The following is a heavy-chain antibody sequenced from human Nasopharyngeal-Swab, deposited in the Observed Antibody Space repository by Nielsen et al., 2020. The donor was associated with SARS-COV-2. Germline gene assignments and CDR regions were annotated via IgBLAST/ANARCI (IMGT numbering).Heavy chain of an antibody. J-gene: IGHJ6*04. Sequence: RQAAGKVLERFGDINHSGSTIYNPSLKSRATISVDTSKNQFSLMLSSVTAADTAVYYCARSIAAAGNFPRIRVFPDVWGKGTTVTVSS. V-gene: IGHV4-34*01. CDR3: ARSIAAAGNFPRIRVFPDV. CDR2: INHSGST. D-gene: IGHD6-13*01.